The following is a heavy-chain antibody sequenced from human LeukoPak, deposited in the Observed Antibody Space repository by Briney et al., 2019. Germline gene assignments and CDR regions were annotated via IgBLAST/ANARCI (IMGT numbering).Heavy chain of an antibody. J-gene: IGHJ4*02. Sequence: GGSLRLSCAASGFTFSNYGMHWVRQAPGKGLEWVAYIWYDGSNKYYADSVEGRFTISRDNSKNTLYLQMNSLRAEDTAVYYCAKDRFDDSSGYFDYWGQGTLVTVSS. CDR1: GFTFSNYG. CDR2: IWYDGSNK. CDR3: AKDRFDDSSGYFDY. V-gene: IGHV3-30*02. D-gene: IGHD3-22*01.